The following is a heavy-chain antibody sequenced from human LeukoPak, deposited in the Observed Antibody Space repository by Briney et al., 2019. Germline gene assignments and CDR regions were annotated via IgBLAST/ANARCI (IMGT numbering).Heavy chain of an antibody. D-gene: IGHD2-15*01. CDR2: INPSGGST. Sequence: GASVTVSCTASGYTFTSYYMHWVRQAPGQGLEWMGIINPSGGSTSYAQKFQGRVTMTRDTSTSTVYMELSSLRSEDTAVYYCARAPYCSGGSCSHFDYWGQGTLVTVSS. J-gene: IGHJ4*02. CDR3: ARAPYCSGGSCSHFDY. CDR1: GYTFTSYY. V-gene: IGHV1-46*01.